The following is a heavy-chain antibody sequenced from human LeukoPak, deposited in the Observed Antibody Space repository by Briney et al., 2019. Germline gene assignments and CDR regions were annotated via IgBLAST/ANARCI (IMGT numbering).Heavy chain of an antibody. CDR1: GFTLSSYG. D-gene: IGHD6-13*01. Sequence: GSLRLSCAASGFTLSSYGMSWVRQAPGKGLEWVSAISNSGGSTPYADSVKGRFTISRDNSKNTLYLQMNSLRGEDTAVYYCARGPWSAAGYNGMDVWGQGTTVTVSS. V-gene: IGHV3-23*01. CDR2: ISNSGGST. CDR3: ARGPWSAAGYNGMDV. J-gene: IGHJ6*02.